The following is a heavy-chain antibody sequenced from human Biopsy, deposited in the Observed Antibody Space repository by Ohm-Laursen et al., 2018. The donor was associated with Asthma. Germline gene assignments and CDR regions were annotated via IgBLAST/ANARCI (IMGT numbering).Heavy chain of an antibody. CDR1: GYTFINYA. V-gene: IGHV1-3*01. CDR3: ARTYYDFLTGQVNDAFAI. J-gene: IGHJ3*02. D-gene: IGHD3-9*01. Sequence: GASVKVSCKASGYTFINYAIHWVRQAPGHSLEWMGWINAANGNTKYSQKFQGRLTISRDTSASTAYVDLRSLRSEDTAMYYCARTYYDFLTGQVNDAFAIRGQGTMVTVSS. CDR2: INAANGNT.